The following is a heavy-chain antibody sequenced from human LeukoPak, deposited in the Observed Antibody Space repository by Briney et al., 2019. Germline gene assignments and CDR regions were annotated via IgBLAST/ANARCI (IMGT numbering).Heavy chain of an antibody. V-gene: IGHV1-69*04. Sequence: SVKVSCKASGGTFSSYAISWVRQAPGQGLEWMGRIIPILGIANYAQKLQGRVTMTTDTSTSTAYMELRSLRSDDTAVYYCARAAAGIIHPFDPWGQGTLVTVSS. CDR2: IIPILGIA. CDR3: ARAAAGIIHPFDP. J-gene: IGHJ5*02. D-gene: IGHD6-13*01. CDR1: GGTFSSYA.